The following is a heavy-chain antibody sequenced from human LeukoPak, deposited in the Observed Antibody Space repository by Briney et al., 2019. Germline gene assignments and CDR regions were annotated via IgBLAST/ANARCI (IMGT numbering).Heavy chain of an antibody. CDR2: IRRKTDGETT. CDR3: VTDLVIRGYFDY. J-gene: IGHJ4*02. V-gene: IGHV3-15*01. Sequence: GGSLRLSCAASGFTFSNVWMSWVRQVPGKGLEWVGRIRRKTDGETTDHAAPVKGRFTISRDDSKNTLYLQMNSLKTEDTAVYYCVTDLVIRGYFDYWGQGALVTVSS. CDR1: GFTFSNVW. D-gene: IGHD2-21*01.